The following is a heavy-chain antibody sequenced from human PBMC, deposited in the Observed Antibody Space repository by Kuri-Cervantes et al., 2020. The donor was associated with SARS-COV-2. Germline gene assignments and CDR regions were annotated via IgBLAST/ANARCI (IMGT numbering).Heavy chain of an antibody. J-gene: IGHJ5*02. Sequence: ESLKISCTVSGGSISSSSCYWGWIRQPPGKGLEWIGSIYYSGSTYYNPSLKSRVTISVGTSKNQFSLKLSSVTAADTAVYYYARHELARITIFGVVSSSHWFDPWGQGTLVTVSS. CDR3: ARHELARITIFGVVSSSHWFDP. V-gene: IGHV4-39*01. D-gene: IGHD3-3*01. CDR2: IYYSGST. CDR1: GGSISSSSCY.